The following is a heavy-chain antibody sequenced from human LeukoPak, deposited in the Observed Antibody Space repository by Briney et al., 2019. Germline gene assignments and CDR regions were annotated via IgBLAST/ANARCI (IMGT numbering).Heavy chain of an antibody. CDR1: GFTFSSYS. CDR2: ISSSSSTI. D-gene: IGHD2-2*01. V-gene: IGHV3-48*02. Sequence: GGSLRLSCAASGFTFSSYSMNWVRQAPGKGLEWVSYISSSSSTIHYADSVKGRFTISRDNAKNSLYLQMNSLRDEDTAVYYCASVDCSSTSCFDYWGQGTLVTVSS. CDR3: ASVDCSSTSCFDY. J-gene: IGHJ4*02.